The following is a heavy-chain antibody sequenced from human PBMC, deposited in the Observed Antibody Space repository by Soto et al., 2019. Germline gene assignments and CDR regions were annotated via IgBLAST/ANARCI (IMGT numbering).Heavy chain of an antibody. J-gene: IGHJ4*02. D-gene: IGHD2-15*01. V-gene: IGHV4-4*02. Sequence: SETLSLTCAVSGGSISSSNWWSWVRQPPGKGLEWIGEIYHSGSTNYNPSLKSRVTISVDKSKNQFSLKLSSVTAADTAVYYCASFSVVVAATRDYWGQGTLVTVSS. CDR3: ASFSVVVAATRDY. CDR2: IYHSGST. CDR1: GGSISSSNW.